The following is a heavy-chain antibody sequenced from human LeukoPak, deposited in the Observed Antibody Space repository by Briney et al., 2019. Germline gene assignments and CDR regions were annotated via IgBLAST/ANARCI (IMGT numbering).Heavy chain of an antibody. CDR3: AREGTAAAGSNFDY. CDR2: IYTSGST. CDR1: GGSISSYY. D-gene: IGHD6-13*01. V-gene: IGHV4-4*07. J-gene: IGHJ4*02. Sequence: SETLSLTCTVSGGSISSYYWSWIRQPAGKGLEWIGRIYTSGSTNYNPSLKSRVTMSVDTSKNQFSLKLSSVTAADTAVYYCAREGTAAAGSNFDYWGQGTLVTVSS.